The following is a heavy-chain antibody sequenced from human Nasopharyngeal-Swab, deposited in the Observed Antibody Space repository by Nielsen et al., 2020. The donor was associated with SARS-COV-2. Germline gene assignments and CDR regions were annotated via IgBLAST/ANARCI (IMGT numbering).Heavy chain of an antibody. CDR1: GFTFSSFA. CDR3: AKAPRYYFGSGSFYFEY. V-gene: IGHV3-23*01. D-gene: IGHD3-10*01. Sequence: GGSLTLSCAASGFTFSSFAISWVRQAPGKVLEWVSSISGSGGSIYYADSVKGRFTISRDNSKNTLYLQMSSLRAEDTAVYYCAKAPRYYFGSGSFYFEYWGQGTLVTVSA. J-gene: IGHJ4*02. CDR2: ISGSGGSI.